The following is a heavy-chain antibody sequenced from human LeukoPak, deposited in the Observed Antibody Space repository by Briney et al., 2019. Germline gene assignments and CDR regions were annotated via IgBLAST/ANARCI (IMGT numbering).Heavy chain of an antibody. CDR1: GYTFNTYD. V-gene: IGHV1-8*01. J-gene: IGHJ4*02. CDR3: ARGFNFYYNEEFDY. Sequence: ASVKVSCKASGYTFNTYDINWVRQATGQGLEWMGWMNPDSGNTGYAQKFQGRVTMTRNTSISTAYLELTSLTSEDTAVYYCARGFNFYYNEEFDYWGQGTLVTVSS. D-gene: IGHD1-26*01. CDR2: MNPDSGNT.